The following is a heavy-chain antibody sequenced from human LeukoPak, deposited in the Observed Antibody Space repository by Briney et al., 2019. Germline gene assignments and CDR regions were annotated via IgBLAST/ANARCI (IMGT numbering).Heavy chain of an antibody. J-gene: IGHJ4*02. CDR1: GFTFSSYW. Sequence: PGGSLRLSCAASGFTFSSYWMSWVRQAPGKGLEWVANIKKDGSEKYYVDSVKGRFTISRDNAKKSLYLQMNSLRAEDTAVYYCARECLISSSSDYWGQGTLVTVSS. D-gene: IGHD6-13*01. V-gene: IGHV3-7*01. CDR2: IKKDGSEK. CDR3: ARECLISSSSDY.